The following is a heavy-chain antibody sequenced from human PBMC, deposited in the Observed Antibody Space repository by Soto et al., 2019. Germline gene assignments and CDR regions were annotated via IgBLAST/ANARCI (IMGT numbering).Heavy chain of an antibody. D-gene: IGHD2-21*02. Sequence: QVQLVQSGAEEKKPGASVKVSCKASGYTFTSYAMHWVRQAPGQRLEWMGWINAGNGNTKYSQKFQGRVTITRDTSASTAYVELSSLTSEDTAVYFCAMSIVVVTALDYWGQGALVTVSS. J-gene: IGHJ4*02. V-gene: IGHV1-3*05. CDR3: AMSIVVVTALDY. CDR2: INAGNGNT. CDR1: GYTFTSYA.